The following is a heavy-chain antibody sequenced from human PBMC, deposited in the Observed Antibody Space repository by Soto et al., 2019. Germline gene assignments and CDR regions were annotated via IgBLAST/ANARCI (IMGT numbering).Heavy chain of an antibody. CDR3: AKAAAAGPYNWFDP. CDR1: GGSFSSDSF. Sequence: PSETLSLTCSVSGGSFSSDSFIWSWVRQAPGKGLEWVSAISGSGGSTYYADSVKGRFTISRDNSKNTLYLQMNSLRAEDTAVYYCAKAAAAGPYNWFDPWGQGTLVTVSS. J-gene: IGHJ5*02. CDR2: ISGSGGST. D-gene: IGHD6-13*01. V-gene: IGHV3-23*01.